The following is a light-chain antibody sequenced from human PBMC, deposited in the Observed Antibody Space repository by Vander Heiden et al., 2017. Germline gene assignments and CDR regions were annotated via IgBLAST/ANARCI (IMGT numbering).Light chain of an antibody. CDR1: QSISSY. CDR2: AAA. CDR3: QQNYSTLSRT. Sequence: DFHMTHSPSSLSASVGDRVTITCRASQSISSYLNWYQQKQGKAPKLLIYAAASLQSGVPSRFSGSGSGTDVTLTISSRQPEDFAAYYCQQNYSTLSRTFGQGTKLEIK. V-gene: IGKV1-39*01. J-gene: IGKJ1*01.